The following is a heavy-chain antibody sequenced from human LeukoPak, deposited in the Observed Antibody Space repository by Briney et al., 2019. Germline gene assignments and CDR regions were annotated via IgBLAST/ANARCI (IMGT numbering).Heavy chain of an antibody. CDR1: GYSIRRGYY. D-gene: IGHD3-3*02. Sequence: SETLSLTCSVSGYSIRRGYYWGWIRQPPGKGLEWIGEINNSGSTYYNPSLKSRVTISRDTSKNQFSLKLSSVTAADTAVYYCARGRAFFDWGQGTLVTVSS. CDR2: INNSGST. CDR3: ARGRAFFD. J-gene: IGHJ4*02. V-gene: IGHV4-38-2*02.